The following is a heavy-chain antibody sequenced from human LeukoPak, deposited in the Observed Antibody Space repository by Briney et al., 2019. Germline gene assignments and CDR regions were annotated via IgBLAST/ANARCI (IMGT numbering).Heavy chain of an antibody. V-gene: IGHV1-69*04. J-gene: IGHJ4*02. D-gene: IGHD6-13*01. CDR3: AREGPLYSSSRPADLDY. CDR2: IIPILGIA. Sequence: ASVKVSCKASGGTFSSYAISWVRQAPGQGLGWMGRIIPILGIANYAHTFQGRVTITADKSTSTAYMELSSLRSEDTAVYYCAREGPLYSSSRPADLDYWGQGTLVTVSS. CDR1: GGTFSSYA.